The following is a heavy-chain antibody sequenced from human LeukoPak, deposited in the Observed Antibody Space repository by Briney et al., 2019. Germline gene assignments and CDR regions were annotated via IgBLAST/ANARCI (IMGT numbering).Heavy chain of an antibody. CDR2: IRYDGREK. Sequence: PGGSLRLSCEASGFSFTTFGLNWVRQAPGKGLEWVAFIRYDGREKYEAPSVKGRFTMSRDDSKNTVYLHLNSLKTEDTAVYYCAKDSRDYYVYQGGAFDLWGQGTMVTVSS. CDR1: GFSFTTFG. J-gene: IGHJ3*01. V-gene: IGHV3-30*02. CDR3: AKDSRDYYVYQGGAFDL. D-gene: IGHD3-22*01.